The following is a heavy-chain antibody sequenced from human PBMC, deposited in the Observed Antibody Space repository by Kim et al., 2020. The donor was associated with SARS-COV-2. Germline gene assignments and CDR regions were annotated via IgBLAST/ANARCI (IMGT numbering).Heavy chain of an antibody. J-gene: IGHJ4*02. D-gene: IGHD5-12*01. CDR2: ISAASTTI. CDR3: VNFRGYENY. V-gene: IGHV3-48*02. CDR1: GLDLSAYS. Sequence: GGSLRLPCAASGLDLSAYSANWVRQVPGKGLEWVSFISAASTTIYYADSVRGRFTVSRDNAKNSVSLQMNSLRDEDTAVSYCVNFRGYENYWGQGTLVT.